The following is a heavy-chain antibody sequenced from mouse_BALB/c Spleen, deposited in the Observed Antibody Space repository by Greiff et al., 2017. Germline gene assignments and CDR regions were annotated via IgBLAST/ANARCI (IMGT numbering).Heavy chain of an antibody. Sequence: EVHLVESGGGLVQPKGSLKLSCAASGFTFNTYAMNWVRQAPGKGLEWVARIRSKSNNYATYYADSVKDRFTISRDDSQSMLYLQMNNLKTEDTAMYYCVRHAYYRYEGYAMDYWGQGTSVTVSS. CDR2: IRSKSNNYAT. D-gene: IGHD2-14*01. J-gene: IGHJ4*01. CDR1: GFTFNTYA. CDR3: VRHAYYRYEGYAMDY. V-gene: IGHV10-1*02.